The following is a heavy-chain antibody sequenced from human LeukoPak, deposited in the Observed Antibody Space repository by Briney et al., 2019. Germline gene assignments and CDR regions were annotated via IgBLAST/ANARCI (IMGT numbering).Heavy chain of an antibody. V-gene: IGHV7-4-1*02. D-gene: IGHD2-15*01. CDR3: ARGGYCSGGSCYWGQWLPRGAFDI. CDR2: INTNTGNP. J-gene: IGHJ3*02. Sequence: ASVKVSCKASGYTFTSYAMNWVRQAPGQGLEWMGWINTNTGNPTYAQGFTGRFVFSLDTSVSTAYLQISSLKAEDTAVYYCARGGYCSGGSCYWGQWLPRGAFDIWGQGTMVTVSS. CDR1: GYTFTSYA.